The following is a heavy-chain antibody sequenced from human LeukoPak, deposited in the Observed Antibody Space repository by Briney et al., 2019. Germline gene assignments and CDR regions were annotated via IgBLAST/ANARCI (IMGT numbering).Heavy chain of an antibody. Sequence: ASVPVSCTASGYTFTSYYIHWVRQAPGQGLERMGMINRSGGSTSYAQRLQGRVTMSRDTSTSTVYMELSSLRSEDTAVYYCAREKRQTYDYWGQGALVSVSS. J-gene: IGHJ4*02. CDR2: INRSGGST. CDR3: AREKRQTYDY. CDR1: GYTFTSYY. V-gene: IGHV1-46*04.